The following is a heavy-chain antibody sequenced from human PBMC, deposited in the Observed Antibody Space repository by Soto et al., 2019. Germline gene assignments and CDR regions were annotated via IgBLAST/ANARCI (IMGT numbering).Heavy chain of an antibody. CDR2: VIPSIESP. Sequence: QVQLVQSGAEVKKPGSSVQVSCKASGGTFTTYSFIWVRQAPGQGLEWLGSVIPSIESPNYAQKFQDRVIISADESTRTAFLEFSSLRSVDTAAYFCASGSEEWSNLGSVDYWGKGTLITVSS. D-gene: IGHD3-3*01. CDR3: ASGSEEWSNLGSVDY. CDR1: GGTFTTYS. V-gene: IGHV1-69*18. J-gene: IGHJ4*02.